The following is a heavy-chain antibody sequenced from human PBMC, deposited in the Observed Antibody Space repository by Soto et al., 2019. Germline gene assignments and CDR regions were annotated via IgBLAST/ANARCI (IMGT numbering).Heavy chain of an antibody. D-gene: IGHD3-9*01. V-gene: IGHV4-34*01. CDR1: GGSFSGYY. CDR3: ASVYIFSFSPAFDI. CDR2: INHSGST. J-gene: IGHJ3*02. Sequence: QVQLQQWGAGLLKPSETLSLTCAVYGGSFSGYYWSWIRQPPGKGLEWIEEINHSGSTNYNPSLKSRVTISVDTSKNQFSLKLSSVTAADTAVYYCASVYIFSFSPAFDIWGQGTMVTVSS.